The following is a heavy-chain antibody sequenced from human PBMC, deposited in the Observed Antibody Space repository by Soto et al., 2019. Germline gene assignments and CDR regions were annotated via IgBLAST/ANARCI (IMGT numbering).Heavy chain of an antibody. CDR3: ASGIAARRGTFDY. V-gene: IGHV3-33*01. Sequence: QVQLVESGGSVVQPGRSLRLSCAASGFTFSSYGMHWVRQAPGKGLEWVAVIWYDGSNKYYADSVKGRFTISRDNSKNTLYLQMNSLRAEDTAVYYCASGIAARRGTFDYWGQGTLVTVSS. CDR1: GFTFSSYG. D-gene: IGHD6-6*01. CDR2: IWYDGSNK. J-gene: IGHJ4*02.